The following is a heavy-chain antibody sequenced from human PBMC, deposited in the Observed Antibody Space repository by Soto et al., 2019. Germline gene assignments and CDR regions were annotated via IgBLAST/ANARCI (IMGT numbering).Heavy chain of an antibody. CDR2: IYYSGSA. J-gene: IGHJ6*02. Sequence: QVQLQESGPGLVKPSETLSLTCTVSGGSLSSYYWSWIRQPPGKGLEWIGYIYYSGSANYNPSLKIRVTLSVATSKNQCSLKLSSVTAADTAVYYCARDRVTTIGYYYYGMDVWGQGTTVTVSS. CDR1: GGSLSSYY. D-gene: IGHD5-12*01. CDR3: ARDRVTTIGYYYYGMDV. V-gene: IGHV4-59*01.